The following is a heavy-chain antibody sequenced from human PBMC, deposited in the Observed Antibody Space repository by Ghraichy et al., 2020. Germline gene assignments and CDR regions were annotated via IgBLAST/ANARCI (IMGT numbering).Heavy chain of an antibody. D-gene: IGHD6-19*01. J-gene: IGHJ4*02. V-gene: IGHV4-4*02. CDR3: ARHVAVSGTRGFDY. CDR1: GDSITSNW. CDR2: VYHSGST. Sequence: SETLSLTCVVSGDSITSNWWSWVRQPPGKGLEWVGEVYHSGSTYYNPSLMRRVTISIDKSKNQFSVELSSVTAADTAVYYCARHVAVSGTRGFDYWGQGTLV.